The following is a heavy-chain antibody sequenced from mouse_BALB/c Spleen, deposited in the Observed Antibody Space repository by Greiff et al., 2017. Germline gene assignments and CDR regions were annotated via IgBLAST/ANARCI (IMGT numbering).Heavy chain of an antibody. V-gene: IGHV5-4*02. CDR1: GFTFSDYY. Sequence: EVQLQQSGGGLVKPGGSLKLSCAASGFTFSDYYMYWVRQTPEKRLEWVATISDGGSYTYYPDSVKGRFTISRDNAKNNLYLQMSSLKSEDTAMYYCARDEGDYGIRYYAMDYWGQGTSVTVSS. D-gene: IGHD1-1*01. J-gene: IGHJ4*01. CDR2: ISDGGSYT. CDR3: ARDEGDYGIRYYAMDY.